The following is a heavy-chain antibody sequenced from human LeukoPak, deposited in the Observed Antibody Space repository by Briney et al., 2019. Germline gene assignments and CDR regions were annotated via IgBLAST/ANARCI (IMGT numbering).Heavy chain of an antibody. J-gene: IGHJ4*02. Sequence: SETLSLTCAVHGESFSGYYWSWIRQPPGKGLEWIGEINHSGSTNYNPSLKSRVTISVDTSKNQFSLKLSSVTAADTAVYYCASRLGLLYNYWGQGTLVTVSS. CDR2: INHSGST. V-gene: IGHV4-34*01. D-gene: IGHD2-2*02. CDR3: ASRLGLLYNY. CDR1: GESFSGYY.